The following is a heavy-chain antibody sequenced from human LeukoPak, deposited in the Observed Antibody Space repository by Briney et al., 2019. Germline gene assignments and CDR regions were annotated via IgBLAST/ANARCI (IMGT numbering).Heavy chain of an antibody. CDR3: AKSSYYDSSGYYREYYFDY. J-gene: IGHJ4*02. CDR2: ITNDGSST. V-gene: IGHV3-74*01. CDR1: GLTFSSHW. Sequence: GGSLRLSCAASGLTFSSHWMHWVRQAPGKGLVWVSRITNDGSSTTYADSVKGRFTTSRDNTKNTLYLQMNSLRAEDTAIYYCAKSSYYDSSGYYREYYFDYWGQGTLVTVSS. D-gene: IGHD3-22*01.